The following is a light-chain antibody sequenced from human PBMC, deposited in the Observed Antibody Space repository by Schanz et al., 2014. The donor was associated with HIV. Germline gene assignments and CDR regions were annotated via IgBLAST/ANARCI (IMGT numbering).Light chain of an antibody. CDR2: DVN. J-gene: IGLJ2*01. Sequence: QSALTQPASVSGSPGQSIAISCTGANSDVGGYNYVSWFQQHPGNAPKLMIWDVNNRPSGVSSRFSASKSGNTASLTISGLQAEDEADYYCGSYAGGNKWGVFGGGTKLTVL. CDR3: GSYAGGNKWGV. CDR1: NSDVGGYNY. V-gene: IGLV2-14*03.